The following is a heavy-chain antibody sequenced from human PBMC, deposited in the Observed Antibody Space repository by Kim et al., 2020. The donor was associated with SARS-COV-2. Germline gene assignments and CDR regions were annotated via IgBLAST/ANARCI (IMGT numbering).Heavy chain of an antibody. J-gene: IGHJ6*03. V-gene: IGHV3-43*01. CDR3: VKDISPYYYYMDV. Sequence: YYADPVKGRFTISKDNGKNTLYLQMNSLRSEDTALYYCVKDISPYYYYMDVWGKGTTVTVSS.